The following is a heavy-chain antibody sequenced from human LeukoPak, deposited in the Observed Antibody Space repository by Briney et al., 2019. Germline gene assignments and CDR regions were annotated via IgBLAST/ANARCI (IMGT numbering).Heavy chain of an antibody. J-gene: IGHJ6*02. D-gene: IGHD3-10*01. CDR1: GNYW. V-gene: IGHV3-74*01. CDR2: INSDGSWT. Sequence: GGSLRLSCAASGNYWMHWVRQVPGKGLVWVSHINSDGSWTNYADSVKARFTISRDDAQNSLYLQMNSLRAEDTAVYYCAKNTWKSSDSGRGRMDVWGQGTTVTVSS. CDR3: AKNTWKSSDSGRGRMDV.